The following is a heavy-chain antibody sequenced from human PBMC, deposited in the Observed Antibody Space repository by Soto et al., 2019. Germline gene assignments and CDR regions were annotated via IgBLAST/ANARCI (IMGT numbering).Heavy chain of an antibody. J-gene: IGHJ4*02. D-gene: IGHD6-13*01. V-gene: IGHV3-23*01. CDR2: ISGSGGTT. CDR3: AFPTIAVAGKPGFDF. Sequence: EVQLLESGGGLVQPGGSLRLSCAASGFAFSTYAMNWVRQAPGKGLEWVSSISGSGGTTYYADSVEGRFTISRDNSXXTLHLQMNSLRAEDTALYYCAFPTIAVAGKPGFDFWGQGTLVTVSS. CDR1: GFAFSTYA.